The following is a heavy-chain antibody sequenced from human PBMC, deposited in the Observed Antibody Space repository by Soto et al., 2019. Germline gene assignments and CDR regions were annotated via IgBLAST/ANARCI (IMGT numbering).Heavy chain of an antibody. Sequence: SETLSLTCAVSGGSISSNNWWSWVRQPPGKGLEWIGEIFHSGSTYYSPSLKSQVTISVDKSKKYFSLNLTSVTAADTAVYYCARVYSGSYSDSWGQGTLVTVSS. CDR2: IFHSGST. CDR3: ARVYSGSYSDS. J-gene: IGHJ4*02. CDR1: GGSISSNNW. D-gene: IGHD1-26*01. V-gene: IGHV4-4*02.